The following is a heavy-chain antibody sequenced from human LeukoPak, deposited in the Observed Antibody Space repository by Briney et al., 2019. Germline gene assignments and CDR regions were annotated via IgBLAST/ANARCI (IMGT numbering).Heavy chain of an antibody. Sequence: GGSLRLSCEASGFTFNDYGMTWVRQGPGKGLEWVAGLNWNGDVTRYADSVKGRFIINRDNAKNSVYLQMDSLRAEDTAFYYCARGYGAGNYRRPFYGMDVWGQGTPVTVSS. CDR1: GFTFNDYG. V-gene: IGHV3-20*04. CDR2: LNWNGDVT. CDR3: ARGYGAGNYRRPFYGMDV. J-gene: IGHJ6*02. D-gene: IGHD3-10*01.